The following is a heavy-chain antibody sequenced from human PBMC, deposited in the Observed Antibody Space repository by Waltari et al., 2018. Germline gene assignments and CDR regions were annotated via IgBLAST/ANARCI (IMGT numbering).Heavy chain of an antibody. V-gene: IGHV3-30*03. Sequence: QEQVVESGGGVVQPGRSLRLSCAAPGFSLRSHGMHWVRQAPGKGLEWVAVISYDGSSKLYGDSVRGRFTISRDNSQNTVYLQMDSLRTEDTAVYYCARDGTLFDFWSGAIDCWGQGTLVTVSS. D-gene: IGHD3-3*01. CDR2: ISYDGSSK. CDR3: ARDGTLFDFWSGAIDC. J-gene: IGHJ4*02. CDR1: GFSLRSHG.